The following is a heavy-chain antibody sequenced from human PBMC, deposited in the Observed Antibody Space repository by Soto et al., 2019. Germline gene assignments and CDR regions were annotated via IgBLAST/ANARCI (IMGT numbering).Heavy chain of an antibody. J-gene: IGHJ6*02. D-gene: IGHD4-17*01. CDR3: ARAEVTTPYYYYGMDV. Sequence: PSETLSLTCTVSGGSISSFYWSWIRQPSGKGLEWIGYIYYSGSTNYNPSLKSRVTISVDTSKNQFSLKLSSVTAADTAVYYCARAEVTTPYYYYGMDVWGQGTTVTV. CDR2: IYYSGST. CDR1: GGSISSFY. V-gene: IGHV4-59*01.